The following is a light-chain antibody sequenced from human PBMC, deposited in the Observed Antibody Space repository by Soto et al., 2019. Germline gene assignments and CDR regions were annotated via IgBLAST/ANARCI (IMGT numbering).Light chain of an antibody. CDR1: QYINTR. CDR2: QTS. V-gene: IGKV3-11*01. CDR3: NQRQSWPRT. J-gene: IGKJ1*01. Sequence: EIVLTQSPATLSSFPGDRVTLSCRASQYINTRLAWYQHRPGQAPRLLIYQTSLRAAGIPARFSASGSGTDFTLTISDVQPEDFALYYCNQRQSWPRTFGQGNKVEIX.